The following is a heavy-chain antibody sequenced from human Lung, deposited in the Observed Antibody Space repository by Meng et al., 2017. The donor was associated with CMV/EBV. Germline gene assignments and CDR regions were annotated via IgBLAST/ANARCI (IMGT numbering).Heavy chain of an antibody. CDR3: AREPAAAGGDAFDI. J-gene: IGHJ3*02. CDR2: IYYSGST. V-gene: IGHV4-59*01. D-gene: IGHD6-13*01. CDR1: GGSISSYY. Sequence: SXTXSLXCTVSGGSISSYYWSWIRQPPGKGPEWIGYIYYSGSTNYNPSLKSRVTISVDTSKNQFSLKLSSVTAADTAVYYCAREPAAAGGDAFDIWGQGAMVTVSS.